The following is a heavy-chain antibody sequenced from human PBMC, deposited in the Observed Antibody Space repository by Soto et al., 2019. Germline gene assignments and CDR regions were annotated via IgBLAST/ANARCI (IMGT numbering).Heavy chain of an antibody. CDR2: IYYSGST. J-gene: IGHJ4*02. CDR1: GGSISSYY. V-gene: IGHV4-59*01. CDR3: ARDRGYSYGLSGHDY. D-gene: IGHD5-18*01. Sequence: QVQLQESGPGLVKPSETLSLTCTVSGGSISSYYWSWIRQPPGKGLEWIGYIYYSGSTNYNPSLKSRVTISVDTSKNQFSLKLSSVTAADTAVYYCARDRGYSYGLSGHDYWGQGTLVTVSS.